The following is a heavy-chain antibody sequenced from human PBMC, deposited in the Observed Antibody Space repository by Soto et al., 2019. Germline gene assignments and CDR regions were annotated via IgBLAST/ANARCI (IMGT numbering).Heavy chain of an antibody. D-gene: IGHD6-19*01. CDR1: GFTFSSYG. V-gene: IGHV3-30*18. J-gene: IGHJ4*02. CDR2: ISYDGSNK. Sequence: QVQLVESGGGVVQPGRSLRLSCAASGFTFSSYGMHWVRQAPGKGLEWVAVISYDGSNKYYADSVKGRFTISRDNSKNTLYLQMNSLRAEDTAVYYCANDIGYSSGWYPDYWGQGTLVTVSS. CDR3: ANDIGYSSGWYPDY.